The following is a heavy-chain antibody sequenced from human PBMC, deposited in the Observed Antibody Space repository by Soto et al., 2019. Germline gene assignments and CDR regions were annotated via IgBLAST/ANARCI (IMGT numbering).Heavy chain of an antibody. V-gene: IGHV2-5*01. Sequence: QITLKESGPTLVKPTQTLTLTCTFSGFSLSTSGVGVVWIRQPPGKALEWLALIYWNDDKRYSPSLKSRLTITKDTSKNQVVLTMTNMDPVDTATYYCAHSNRYESGSSVPFDYWGQGTLVTVSS. D-gene: IGHD1-26*01. J-gene: IGHJ4*02. CDR2: IYWNDDK. CDR1: GFSLSTSGVG. CDR3: AHSNRYESGSSVPFDY.